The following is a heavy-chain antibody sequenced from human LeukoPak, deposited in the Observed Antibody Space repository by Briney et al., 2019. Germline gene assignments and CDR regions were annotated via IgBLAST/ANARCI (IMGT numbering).Heavy chain of an antibody. Sequence: KPSETLSLTCTVSGGSISSYYWSWIRQPPGKGLEWIGYIYYSGSTNYNPSLKSRVTISVDTSKNQFSLKVSSVTAADTAVYYCARANYDFWSGYYMYYFDYWGQGTLVTVSS. CDR2: IYYSGST. J-gene: IGHJ4*02. CDR3: ARANYDFWSGYYMYYFDY. D-gene: IGHD3-3*01. V-gene: IGHV4-59*12. CDR1: GGSISSYY.